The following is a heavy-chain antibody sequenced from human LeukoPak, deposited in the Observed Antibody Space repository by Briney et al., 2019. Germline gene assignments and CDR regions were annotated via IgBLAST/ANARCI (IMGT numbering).Heavy chain of an antibody. D-gene: IGHD3-10*01. CDR1: GFTLNRHG. V-gene: IGHV3-30*02. J-gene: IGHJ6*04. Sequence: QPGGSLRLSCAASGFTLNRHGMHWVRQAPGKGLEWVAYIWYDGSKKYYADSVKGRFTISRDNSKNTLYLQINSLRAEDTAVYYCAKDVGGAEDVWGKGTTVTVSS. CDR2: IWYDGSKK. CDR3: AKDVGGAEDV.